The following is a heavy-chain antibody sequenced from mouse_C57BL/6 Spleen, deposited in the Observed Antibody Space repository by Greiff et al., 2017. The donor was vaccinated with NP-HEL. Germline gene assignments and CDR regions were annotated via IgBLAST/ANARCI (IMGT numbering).Heavy chain of an antibody. CDR3: ARQGDGNYDYYAMDY. CDR1: GFTFSDYG. D-gene: IGHD2-1*01. Sequence: EVHLVESGGGLVKPGGSLKLSCAASGFTFSDYGMHWVRQAPEKGLEWVAYISSGSSTIYYADTVKGRFTISRDNAKNTLFLQMTSLRSEDTAMYYCARQGDGNYDYYAMDYWGQGTSVTVSS. V-gene: IGHV5-17*01. J-gene: IGHJ4*01. CDR2: ISSGSSTI.